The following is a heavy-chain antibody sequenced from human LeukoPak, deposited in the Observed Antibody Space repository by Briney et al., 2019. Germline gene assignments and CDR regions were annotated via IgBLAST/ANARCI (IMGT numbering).Heavy chain of an antibody. V-gene: IGHV3-73*01. CDR1: GFTFSGSA. D-gene: IGHD3-22*01. J-gene: IGHJ4*02. CDR3: TSSGFHPGY. CDR2: IRSKANSYAT. Sequence: QTGGSLRLSCAASGFTFSGSAMHWVRQASGKGLEWVGRIRSKANSYATAYAASVKGRSTISRDDSKNTAYLQMNSLKTEDTAVYYCTSSGFHPGYWGQGTLVTVSS.